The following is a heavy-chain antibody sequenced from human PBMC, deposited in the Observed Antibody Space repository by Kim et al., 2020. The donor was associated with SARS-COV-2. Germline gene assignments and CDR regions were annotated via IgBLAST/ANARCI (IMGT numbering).Heavy chain of an antibody. Sequence: SETLSLTCTVSGGSISSGGYYWSWIRQHPGKGLEWIGYIYYSGSTYYNPSLKSRVTISVDTSKNQFSLKLSSVTAADTAVYYCARAPLTIFGVVIRNFDDWGQGTLVTVSS. D-gene: IGHD3-3*01. V-gene: IGHV4-31*03. CDR1: GGSISSGGYY. CDR3: ARAPLTIFGVVIRNFDD. CDR2: IYYSGST. J-gene: IGHJ4*02.